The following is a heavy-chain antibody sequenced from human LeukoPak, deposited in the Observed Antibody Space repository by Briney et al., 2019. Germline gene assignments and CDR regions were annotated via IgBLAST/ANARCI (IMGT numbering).Heavy chain of an antibody. Sequence: PSETLSLTCTVSGGSISSSSYYWGWIRQPPGKGLEWIGSIYTSGSTNYNPSLKSRVTMSVDTSKNQFSLKLSSVTAADTAVYYCARSPHVDTAMSYYYYYMDVWGKGTTVTVSS. CDR2: IYTSGST. CDR1: GGSISSSSYY. CDR3: ARSPHVDTAMSYYYYYMDV. D-gene: IGHD5-18*01. V-gene: IGHV4-39*07. J-gene: IGHJ6*03.